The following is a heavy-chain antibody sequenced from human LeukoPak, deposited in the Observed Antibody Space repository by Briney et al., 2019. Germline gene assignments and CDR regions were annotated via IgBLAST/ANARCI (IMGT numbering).Heavy chain of an antibody. CDR1: GYTFTGYY. V-gene: IGHV1-2*02. CDR3: ARIRDGYNDAYDI. J-gene: IGHJ3*02. Sequence: GASVKVSCKASGYTFTGYYRHWVRQAPGQGLEWMRWINPNSGGTNYAQNFQGRVPMTRDTSASTGYMELSSLRSEDTAIYYCARIRDGYNDAYDIWGQGTVVTVPS. CDR2: INPNSGGT. D-gene: IGHD5-24*01.